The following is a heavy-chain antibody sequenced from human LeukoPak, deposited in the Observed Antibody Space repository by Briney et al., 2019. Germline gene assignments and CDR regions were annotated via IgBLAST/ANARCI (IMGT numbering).Heavy chain of an antibody. CDR2: ISYDGSNK. J-gene: IGHJ4*02. CDR3: ARDWYYDFWSGSSGAPDY. V-gene: IGHV3-30-3*01. D-gene: IGHD3-3*01. Sequence: PGGSLRLSCAASGFTFSSYAMHWVRQAPGKGLEWVAVISYDGSNKYYADSVKGRFTISRDNSKNTLYLQMNSLRAEDTAVYYCARDWYYDFWSGSSGAPDYWGQGTLVTVSS. CDR1: GFTFSSYA.